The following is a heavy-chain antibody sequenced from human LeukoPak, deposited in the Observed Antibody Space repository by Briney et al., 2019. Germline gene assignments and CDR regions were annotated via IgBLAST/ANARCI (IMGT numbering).Heavy chain of an antibody. CDR1: GFTFDDYA. J-gene: IGHJ3*02. Sequence: PGGSPRLSCAASGFTFDDYAMHWVRQAPGKGLEWVSGISWNSGSIGYADSVKGRFTISRDNAKNSLYLQMNSLRAEDTALYYCAKAPYSSSWYSTKRRPHDAFDIWGQGTMVTVSS. CDR2: ISWNSGSI. V-gene: IGHV3-9*01. CDR3: AKAPYSSSWYSTKRRPHDAFDI. D-gene: IGHD6-13*01.